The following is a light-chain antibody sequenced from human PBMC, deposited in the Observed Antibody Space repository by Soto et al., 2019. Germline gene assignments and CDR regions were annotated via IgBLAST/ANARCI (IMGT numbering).Light chain of an antibody. CDR1: NIGSKN. Sequence: SYELTQPLSVSVALGQTARITCGGNNIGSKNVHWYQQKPGQAPVLVIYRDSNRPSGIPERFSGSNSGNTATLTISRAQAGDEADYYCQVWDSSTARVFCGGTMLTVL. CDR3: QVWDSSTARV. V-gene: IGLV3-9*01. CDR2: RDS. J-gene: IGLJ3*02.